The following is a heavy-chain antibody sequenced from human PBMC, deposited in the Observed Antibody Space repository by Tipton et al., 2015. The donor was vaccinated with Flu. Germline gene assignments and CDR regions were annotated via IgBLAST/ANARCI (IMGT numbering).Heavy chain of an antibody. J-gene: IGHJ4*02. CDR1: GFAFSGYG. D-gene: IGHD6-19*01. V-gene: IGHV3-30*02. CDR3: AKDGWDTSGWYPFDY. CDR2: IRPDESDK. Sequence: SGFAFSGYGMHWVRQAPGKGLEWVAFIRPDESDKYYADSVKGRFTISRDNSKNALYLLINSLRPEDTAVYYCAKDGWDTSGWYPFDYWGQGTLVTVSS.